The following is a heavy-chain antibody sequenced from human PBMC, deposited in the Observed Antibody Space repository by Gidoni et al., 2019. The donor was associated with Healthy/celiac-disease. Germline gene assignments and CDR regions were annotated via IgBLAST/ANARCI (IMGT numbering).Heavy chain of an antibody. V-gene: IGHV1-69*08. J-gene: IGHJ6*02. CDR3: ARDLARGGDSYYYGMDV. CDR2: IIPILGIA. D-gene: IGHD3-16*01. Sequence: QVQLVQSGAEVKKPGSSVKVSCKASGGTFSSYTISWVRQAPGQGLEWMGRIIPILGIANYAQKFQGRVTITADKSTSTAYMELSSLRSEDTAVYYCARDLARGGDSYYYGMDVRGQGTTVTVSS. CDR1: GGTFSSYT.